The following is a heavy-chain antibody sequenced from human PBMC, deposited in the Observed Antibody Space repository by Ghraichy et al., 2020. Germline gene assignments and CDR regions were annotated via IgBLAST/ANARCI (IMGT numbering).Heavy chain of an antibody. D-gene: IGHD3-22*01. CDR2: ISGSGGST. Sequence: GGSLRLSCAASGFTFSSYAMSWVRQAPGKGLEWVSAISGSGGSTYYADSVKGRFTISRDNSKNTLYLQMNSLRAEDTAVYYCAKDKSNYYDSSGYSSFDSWGQGTLVTVAS. J-gene: IGHJ4*02. V-gene: IGHV3-23*01. CDR1: GFTFSSYA. CDR3: AKDKSNYYDSSGYSSFDS.